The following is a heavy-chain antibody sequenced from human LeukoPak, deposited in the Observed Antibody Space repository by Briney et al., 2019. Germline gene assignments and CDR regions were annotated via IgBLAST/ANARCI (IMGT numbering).Heavy chain of an antibody. V-gene: IGHV1-69*05. Sequence: ASVKVSCKASGGTFTSYAISWVRQAPGQGLEWMGGIIPIFGTANYAQKFQGRVTITTDESTSTAYMELSSLKSEATAVYYSARDGWSSITSYYHITIPLIFDIWGQGTMVTVSS. CDR2: IIPIFGTA. CDR3: ARDGWSSITSYYHITIPLIFDI. J-gene: IGHJ3*02. D-gene: IGHD2-2*01. CDR1: GGTFTSYA.